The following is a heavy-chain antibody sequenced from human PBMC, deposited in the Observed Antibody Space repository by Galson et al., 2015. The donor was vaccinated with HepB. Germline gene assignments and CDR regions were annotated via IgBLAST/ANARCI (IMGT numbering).Heavy chain of an antibody. Sequence: SLRLSCAASGFTVSSNYMSWVRQASGKGLEWVSIIYSGGSTFYADSVKARFTISRDKSKNTLYLQMNSLRAEDTAVYYCASGIAVAGTGGVFDIWGQGTMDTISS. D-gene: IGHD6-19*01. CDR3: ASGIAVAGTGGVFDI. CDR2: IYSGGST. J-gene: IGHJ3*02. V-gene: IGHV3-53*01. CDR1: GFTVSSNY.